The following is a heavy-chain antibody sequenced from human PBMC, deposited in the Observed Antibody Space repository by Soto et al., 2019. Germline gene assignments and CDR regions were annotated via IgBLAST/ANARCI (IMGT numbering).Heavy chain of an antibody. J-gene: IGHJ4*02. D-gene: IGHD1-7*01. V-gene: IGHV3-64*01. CDR1: GFTFSSYD. Sequence: EVQLAESGGGMVQPGGSLRLSCVASGFTFSSYDMHWVRQAPGKGLEYVSSISSNGGTTYYGNSVKGRFTISRDNSKNTLYLPMGSLRAEDMAVYYCVRRVSGNYACWGQGPLVTVSS. CDR3: VRRVSGNYAC. CDR2: ISSNGGTT.